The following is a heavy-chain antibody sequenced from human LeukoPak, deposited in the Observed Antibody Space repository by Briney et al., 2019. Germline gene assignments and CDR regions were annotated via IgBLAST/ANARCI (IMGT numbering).Heavy chain of an antibody. CDR1: GGSINSYY. CDR3: ARGGGSSGWPYFDS. V-gene: IGHV4-59*01. Sequence: TSETLSLTCRVSGGSINSYYWSWIRQPPGKGLEWLGYIYYSGSTNYNPSLKSRVTISMDTSKNQFSLKLSSVTAADTAVYYCARGGGSSGWPYFDSWGQGTLVTVSS. CDR2: IYYSGST. J-gene: IGHJ4*02. D-gene: IGHD6-19*01.